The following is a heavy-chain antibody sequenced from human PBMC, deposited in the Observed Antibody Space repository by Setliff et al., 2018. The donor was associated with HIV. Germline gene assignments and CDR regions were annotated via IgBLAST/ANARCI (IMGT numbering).Heavy chain of an antibody. CDR2: THYNGRT. J-gene: IGHJ5*02. V-gene: IGHV4-39*01. CDR1: GDSITNDDYY. CDR3: ARYTSKVGWFDP. Sequence: PSETLSLTCTVSGDSITNDDYYWGWIRQPPGKGLEWIAITHYNGRTYYDPSLKSRVTIFVDTSKTQFYLKLRSVTASDTAVYYCARYTSKVGWFDPWGQGTLVTVSS. D-gene: IGHD2-2*02.